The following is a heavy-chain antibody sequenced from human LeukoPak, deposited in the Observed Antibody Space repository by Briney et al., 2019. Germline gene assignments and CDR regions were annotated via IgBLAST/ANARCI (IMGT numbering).Heavy chain of an antibody. CDR2: IIPILGIA. CDR1: GGTFSSYA. V-gene: IGHV1-69*04. Sequence: KVSCKASGGTFSSYAISWVRQAPGQGLEWMGRIIPILGIANYAQKFQGRVTITADKSTSTAYMELSSLRSEDTAVYYCARNYDILTGYFDYWGQGTLVTVSS. J-gene: IGHJ4*02. D-gene: IGHD3-9*01. CDR3: ARNYDILTGYFDY.